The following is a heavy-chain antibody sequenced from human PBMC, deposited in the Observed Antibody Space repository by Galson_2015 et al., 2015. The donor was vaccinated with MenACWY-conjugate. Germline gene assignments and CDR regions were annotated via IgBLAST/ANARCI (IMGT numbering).Heavy chain of an antibody. V-gene: IGHV3-7*03. CDR1: GFTFSNYW. Sequence: LLRLSCAASGFTFSNYWMSWVRQTPGKGLEWVANIKQDGSEKYYVDSVRGRFTISRDNAKNALYLQMNSLRAEDTALYYCARGTVTPSGAKFYGMDVWGHGTPVTVSS. CDR2: IKQDGSEK. D-gene: IGHD4-17*01. J-gene: IGHJ6*02. CDR3: ARGTVTPSGAKFYGMDV.